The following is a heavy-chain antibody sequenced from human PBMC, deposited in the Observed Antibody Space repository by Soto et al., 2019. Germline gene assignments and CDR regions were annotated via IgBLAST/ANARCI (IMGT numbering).Heavy chain of an antibody. D-gene: IGHD5-12*01. Sequence: QVQLQESGPGLVKPSETLSLTCTVSGGSISSYYWSWIRQPPGKGLEWIGYIYYSGSTNYNPSLKSRVTISVDTSKNQFSLKLSSVTAADTAVYYCASALVDIVATTGRRYYFDYWGQGTLVTVSS. CDR3: ASALVDIVATTGRRYYFDY. V-gene: IGHV4-59*01. CDR1: GGSISSYY. J-gene: IGHJ4*02. CDR2: IYYSGST.